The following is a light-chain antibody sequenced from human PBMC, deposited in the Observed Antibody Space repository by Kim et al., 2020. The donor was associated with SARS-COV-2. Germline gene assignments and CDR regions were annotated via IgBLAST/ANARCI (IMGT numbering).Light chain of an antibody. J-gene: IGLJ2*01. V-gene: IGLV3-1*01. CDR1: KLGDKY. CDR3: QAWDSSVI. CDR2: QDS. Sequence: VSVSPGQTASITCSGDKLGDKYACWYQQKPGQSPVLVIYQDSKRPSGIPERFSGSNSGNTATLTISGTQAMDEADYYCQAWDSSVIFGGGTQLTVL.